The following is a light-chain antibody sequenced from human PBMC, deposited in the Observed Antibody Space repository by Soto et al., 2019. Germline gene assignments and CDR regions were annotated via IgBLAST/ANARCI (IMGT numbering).Light chain of an antibody. CDR1: QSVSNW. Sequence: DIQMTQSPSTLSASVGDRVTITCRASQSVSNWLAWYQQKPGKAPKLLIYKASSLESGVPSSFSGSGSVTEVTHTIGSLQPDEFATHYCQQQYLYPATLGQGTKLELK. CDR3: QQQYLYPAT. CDR2: KAS. J-gene: IGKJ2*01. V-gene: IGKV1-5*03.